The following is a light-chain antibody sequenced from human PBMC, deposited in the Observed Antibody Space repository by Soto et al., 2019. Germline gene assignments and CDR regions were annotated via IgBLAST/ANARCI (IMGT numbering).Light chain of an antibody. CDR3: SSYTSSSTLAV. V-gene: IGLV2-14*01. CDR1: SSDVGGYNY. J-gene: IGLJ2*01. Sequence: QSVLTQPASVSGSPGQSITISCTGTSSDVGGYNYVSWYQQHPGKAPKLMIYDVSNQPSGGSNRFSGSKSGNTASLTISGLQAEDEADYYCSSYTSSSTLAVFGGRTKLTVL. CDR2: DVS.